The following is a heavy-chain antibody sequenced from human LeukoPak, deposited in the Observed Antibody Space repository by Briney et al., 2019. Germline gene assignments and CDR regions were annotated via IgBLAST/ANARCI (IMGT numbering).Heavy chain of an antibody. J-gene: IGHJ4*02. V-gene: IGHV1-2*02. Sequence: ASVKVSCKASGYTFIDYWIHWVRQAPGQGLEWMGRIDLNTGDTTSAQKFQGRVTMIRDTSISTVYLDLSGLGSDDTAVYYCARDAPHQRFDYWGQGTLVTVSS. CDR3: ARDAPHQRFDY. CDR1: GYTFIDYW. CDR2: IDLNTGDT.